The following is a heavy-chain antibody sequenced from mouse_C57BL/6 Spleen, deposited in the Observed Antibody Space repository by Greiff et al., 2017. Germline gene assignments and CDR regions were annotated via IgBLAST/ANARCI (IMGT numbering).Heavy chain of an antibody. CDR2: ISSGGSYT. Sequence: EVKLMESGGDLVKPGGSLKLSCAASGFTFSSYGMSWVRQTPDKRLGWVATISSGGSYTYYPDSVKGRFTISRDNAKNTLYLQMSSLKSEDTAMYYCARQRGGDYAMDYWGQGTSVTVSS. J-gene: IGHJ4*01. CDR1: GFTFSSYG. CDR3: ARQRGGDYAMDY. V-gene: IGHV5-6*01.